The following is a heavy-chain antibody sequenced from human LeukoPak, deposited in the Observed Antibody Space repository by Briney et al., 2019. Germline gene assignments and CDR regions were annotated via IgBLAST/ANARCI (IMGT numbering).Heavy chain of an antibody. CDR2: LSGSGGRA. D-gene: IGHD6-19*01. V-gene: IGHV3-23*01. J-gene: IGHJ4*02. CDR3: AKSDSSGWHGYYFDY. Sequence: PGGSLRLSCAASGFTFGSYAMSWVRQAPGKGLEWVSSLSGSGGRAHYADSVKGRFTISRDNSKNTLYLQMNSLRAEDTAVYYCAKSDSSGWHGYYFDYWGQGTLVTVSS. CDR1: GFTFGSYA.